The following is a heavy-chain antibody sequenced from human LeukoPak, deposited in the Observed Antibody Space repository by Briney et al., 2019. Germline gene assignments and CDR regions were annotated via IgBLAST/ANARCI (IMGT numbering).Heavy chain of an antibody. CDR1: GYTFTSYA. Sequence: GASVKVSCKASGYTFTSYAMNWVRQAPGQGLEWMGWINTNTGNPTYAQGFTGRFVFSLDTSVSTAYLQISSLKAEGTAVYYCARDYYYDSSGSSGAFDIWGQGTMVTVSS. V-gene: IGHV7-4-1*02. CDR3: ARDYYYDSSGSSGAFDI. CDR2: INTNTGNP. D-gene: IGHD3-22*01. J-gene: IGHJ3*02.